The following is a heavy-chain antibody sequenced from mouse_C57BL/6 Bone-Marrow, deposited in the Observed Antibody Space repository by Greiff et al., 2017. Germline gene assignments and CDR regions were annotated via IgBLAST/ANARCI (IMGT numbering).Heavy chain of an antibody. Sequence: VQLQQSGAELVKPGASVKMSCKASGYTFTSYWITWVKQRPGQGLEWIGDIYPGSGSTNYNEKFKSKATLTVDTSSSTAYMQLSSLTSEDSAVYYCAREKTARASLDYWGQGTTLTVSS. J-gene: IGHJ2*01. D-gene: IGHD3-2*01. V-gene: IGHV1-55*01. CDR3: AREKTARASLDY. CDR2: IYPGSGST. CDR1: GYTFTSYW.